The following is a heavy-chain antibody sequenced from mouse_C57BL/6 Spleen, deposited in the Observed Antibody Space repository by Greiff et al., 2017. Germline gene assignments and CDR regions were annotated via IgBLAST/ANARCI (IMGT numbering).Heavy chain of an antibody. J-gene: IGHJ1*03. D-gene: IGHD2-5*01. CDR2: IYPGDGDT. CDR3: ARRGYSKGGYFDV. Sequence: VKLMESGAELVKPGASVKISCKASGYAFSSYWMNWVKQRPGKGLEWIGQIYPGDGDTKYNGKFKGKATLTADKSSSTAYMQLSSLTSEDSAVYFCARRGYSKGGYFDVWGTGTTVTVSS. CDR1: GYAFSSYW. V-gene: IGHV1-80*01.